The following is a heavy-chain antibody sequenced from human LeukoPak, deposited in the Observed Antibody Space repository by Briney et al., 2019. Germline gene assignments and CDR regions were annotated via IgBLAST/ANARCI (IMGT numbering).Heavy chain of an antibody. J-gene: IGHJ5*02. V-gene: IGHV6-1*01. CDR1: GDSVYSNSAA. CDR2: TYYRSKWYN. D-gene: IGHD6-13*01. Sequence: SQTLSLTRAISGDSVYSNSAAWNWIRQSPSRGLEWLGRTYYRSKWYNDYGVSVKSRITITPDTSKNQYSLQLNSVTPEDTAVYYCARVFSSSWSPNCFDPWGQGTLVTVSS. CDR3: ARVFSSSWSPNCFDP.